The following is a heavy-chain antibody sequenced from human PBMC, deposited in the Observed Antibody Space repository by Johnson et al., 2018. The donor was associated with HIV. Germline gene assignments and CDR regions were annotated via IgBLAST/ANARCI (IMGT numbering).Heavy chain of an antibody. Sequence: QVQLVESGGGVVQPGRSLRLSCAASGFTFSKYGMRWVRQAPGKGLEWVAVISYDGNNKYYADSVKGRFTISRDNSKNALYLQMNSLRTEDTAMYYCARDSYYDSSGYYSPPHDAFDIWGQGTMVTVSS. CDR2: ISYDGNNK. V-gene: IGHV3-30*03. D-gene: IGHD3-22*01. CDR3: ARDSYYDSSGYYSPPHDAFDI. J-gene: IGHJ3*02. CDR1: GFTFSKYG.